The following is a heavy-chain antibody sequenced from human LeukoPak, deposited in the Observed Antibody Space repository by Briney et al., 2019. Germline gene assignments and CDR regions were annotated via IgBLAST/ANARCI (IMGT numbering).Heavy chain of an antibody. CDR2: IIPILGIA. J-gene: IGHJ4*02. Sequence: AASVKVSCKASGGTFSSYAISWVRQAPGQGLEWMGRIIPILGIANYAQKFQGRVTITADKSTSTAYMELSSLRSEDTAVYYCARAVTYYYDSSGFDYWGQGTLVTVSS. V-gene: IGHV1-69*04. D-gene: IGHD3-22*01. CDR3: ARAVTYYYDSSGFDY. CDR1: GGTFSSYA.